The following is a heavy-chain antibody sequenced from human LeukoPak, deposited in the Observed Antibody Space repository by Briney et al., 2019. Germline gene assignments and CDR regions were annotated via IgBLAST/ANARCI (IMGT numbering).Heavy chain of an antibody. Sequence: ASVKVSCKASGYTFTSYFMHWVRQAPGQGLEWMGWINTNTGNPTYAQGFTGRFVFSLDTSVSTAYLQISSLKAEDTAVYYCARTFGVRYFDWLSNLNWFDPWGQGTLVTVSS. CDR1: GYTFTSYF. D-gene: IGHD3-9*01. V-gene: IGHV7-4-1*02. J-gene: IGHJ5*02. CDR3: ARTFGVRYFDWLSNLNWFDP. CDR2: INTNTGNP.